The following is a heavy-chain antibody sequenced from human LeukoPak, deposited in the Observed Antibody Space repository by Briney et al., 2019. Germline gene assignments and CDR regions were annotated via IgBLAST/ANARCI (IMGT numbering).Heavy chain of an antibody. J-gene: IGHJ6*04. D-gene: IGHD6-13*01. CDR2: ISWNNGPL. CDR1: GFTFDDYA. Sequence: PGRSLRLSCAASGFTFDDYAMHWVRQVPGKGLEWVSGISWNNGPLGYADSVKGRFTISRDNSKNTLYLQMNSLRAEDTAVYYCAREAAPDVWGKGTTVTISS. CDR3: AREAAPDV. V-gene: IGHV3-9*01.